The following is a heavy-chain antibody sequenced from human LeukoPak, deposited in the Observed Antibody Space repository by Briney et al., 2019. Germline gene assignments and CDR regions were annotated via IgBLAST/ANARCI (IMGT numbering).Heavy chain of an antibody. CDR2: IYPGDSDT. D-gene: IGHD5-12*01. CDR3: ARRSLMATIESFDY. J-gene: IGHJ4*02. V-gene: IGHV5-51*01. Sequence: GESLQISRKGSGYSFTSFWIGWVRQMPGKGLEWMGIIYPGDSDTRYSPSFQGQVTISADKSISTAYLQWSSLKASDTAMYYCARRSLMATIESFDYWGQGTLVTVSS. CDR1: GYSFTSFW.